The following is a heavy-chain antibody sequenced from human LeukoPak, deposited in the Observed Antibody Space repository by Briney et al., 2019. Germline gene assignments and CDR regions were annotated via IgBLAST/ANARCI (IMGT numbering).Heavy chain of an antibody. Sequence: GGSLRLSCAASGFTFDDYAMHRVRQAPGKGLEWVSGISWNSGSIGYADSVKGRFTISRDNAKNSLYLQMNSLRAEDTALYYCVKDMDSSGWLSYFDYWGQGTLVTVSS. V-gene: IGHV3-9*01. CDR3: VKDMDSSGWLSYFDY. D-gene: IGHD6-19*01. CDR1: GFTFDDYA. J-gene: IGHJ4*02. CDR2: ISWNSGSI.